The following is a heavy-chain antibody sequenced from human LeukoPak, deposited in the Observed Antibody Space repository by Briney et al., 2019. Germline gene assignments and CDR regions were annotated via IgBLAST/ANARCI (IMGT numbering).Heavy chain of an antibody. D-gene: IGHD3-10*01. CDR2: IKEDGSEK. Sequence: GGSLRLSCAASGFSFGNYWISWVRQAPGKGLEWVANIKEDGSEKYYVDSVKGRFTISRDNAKNSLYLQMNSLRAEDTAVYYCARSGRGVDSFYFYMDVWGKGTTVTVSS. CDR3: ARSGRGVDSFYFYMDV. CDR1: GFSFGNYW. V-gene: IGHV3-7*01. J-gene: IGHJ6*03.